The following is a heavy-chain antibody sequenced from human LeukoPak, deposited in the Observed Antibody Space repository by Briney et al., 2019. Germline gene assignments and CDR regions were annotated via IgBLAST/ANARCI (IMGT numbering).Heavy chain of an antibody. CDR2: ISGSSSDT. D-gene: IGHD2-15*01. V-gene: IGHV3-11*03. CDR3: TRHPAEGDY. J-gene: IGHJ4*02. CDR1: GFTFSDFY. Sequence: GGSLRLSCAASGFTFSDFYMSWIRQAPGKGLESVSYISGSSSDTNYADSVKGRFTISRDNAKNSLYLRMNSLRAEDTAVYYCTRHPAEGDYWGQGTLVTVSS.